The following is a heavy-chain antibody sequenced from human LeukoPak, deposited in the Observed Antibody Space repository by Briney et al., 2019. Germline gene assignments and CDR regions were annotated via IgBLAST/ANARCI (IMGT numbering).Heavy chain of an antibody. CDR3: AKDRAFGQFLWGNDY. J-gene: IGHJ4*02. V-gene: IGHV3-66*01. D-gene: IGHD3-10*01. CDR2: IYSGGST. CDR1: GFTVSSNY. Sequence: GGSLRLSCAASGFTVSSNYMSWVRQAPGKGLEWVSVIYSGGSTYYADSVKGRFTISRDNSKNTLYLQMNSLRAEDTALYYCAKDRAFGQFLWGNDYWGQGTLVTVSS.